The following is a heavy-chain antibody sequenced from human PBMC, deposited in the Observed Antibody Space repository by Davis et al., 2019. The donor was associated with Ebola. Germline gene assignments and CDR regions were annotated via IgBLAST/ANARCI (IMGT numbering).Heavy chain of an antibody. CDR2: ISYDGSNK. J-gene: IGHJ5*02. CDR1: GFTFSSYA. V-gene: IGHV3-30-3*01. CDR3: ARDPGDIVVVVAATHWFDP. D-gene: IGHD2-15*01. Sequence: GESLKISCAASGFTFSSYAMHWVRQAPGKGLEWVAVISYDGSNKYYADSVKGRFTISRDNSKNTLYLQMNSLRAEDTAMYYCARDPGDIVVVVAATHWFDPWGQGTLVTVSS.